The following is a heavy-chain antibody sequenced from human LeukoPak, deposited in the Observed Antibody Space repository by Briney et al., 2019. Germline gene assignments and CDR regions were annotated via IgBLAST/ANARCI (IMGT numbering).Heavy chain of an antibody. CDR3: TKDLGSGWTTGPHQYFDY. V-gene: IGHV3-30*02. Sequence: GGSLRLSCAASGFTFSSYGMHWVGQAPGGGLEWVAFIRYDGSNKYYADSVKGRFTISRDNSKNTLYLQMNSPRAEATAVYYCTKDLGSGWTTGPHQYFDYWGQGTLVTVSS. J-gene: IGHJ4*02. D-gene: IGHD6-19*01. CDR1: GFTFSSYG. CDR2: IRYDGSNK.